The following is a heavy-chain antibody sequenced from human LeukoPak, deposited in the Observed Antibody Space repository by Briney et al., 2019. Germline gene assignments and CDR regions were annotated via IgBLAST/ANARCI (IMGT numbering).Heavy chain of an antibody. J-gene: IGHJ4*02. CDR3: ARRALEWELLDY. CDR2: IYPGDSDT. Sequence: GESLKISCKGSGFSFTNYWIGWVRRVPGKGLEWMGIIYPGDSDTRYSPSFQGQVTISADKSLSTAYLQWSSLKASDTAIYYCARRALEWELLDYWGQGTLVIVSS. CDR1: GFSFTNYW. D-gene: IGHD1-26*01. V-gene: IGHV5-51*01.